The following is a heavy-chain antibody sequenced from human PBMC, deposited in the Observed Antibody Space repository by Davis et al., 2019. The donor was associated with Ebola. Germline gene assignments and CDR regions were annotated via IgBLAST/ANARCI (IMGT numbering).Heavy chain of an antibody. J-gene: IGHJ5*02. V-gene: IGHV3-33*06. CDR3: AKGYGVMTTVTTGWFDP. CDR2: IWYDGSNK. Sequence: PGGSLRLSCAASGFTFSSYGMHWVRQAPGKGLEWVAVIWYDGSNKYYADSVKGRFTISRDNSKNTLYLQMNSLRAEDTAVYYCAKGYGVMTTVTTGWFDPWGQGTLVTVSS. D-gene: IGHD4-17*01. CDR1: GFTFSSYG.